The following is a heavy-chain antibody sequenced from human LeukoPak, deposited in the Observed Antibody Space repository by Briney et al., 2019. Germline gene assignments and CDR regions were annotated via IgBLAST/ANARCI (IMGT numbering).Heavy chain of an antibody. CDR2: IKHDGSEA. D-gene: IGHD3-10*01. CDR3: TRDALFGSGRTHLDF. Sequence: GGSLRLSCAASGLMSWVRQAPGKGLEWVANIKHDGSEAHYVDSVKGRFTISRDNAKNSLSLQMNSLNVDDTGVYFCTRDALFGSGRTHLDFWSQGTLVSVSS. V-gene: IGHV3-7*04. CDR1: GL. J-gene: IGHJ4*02.